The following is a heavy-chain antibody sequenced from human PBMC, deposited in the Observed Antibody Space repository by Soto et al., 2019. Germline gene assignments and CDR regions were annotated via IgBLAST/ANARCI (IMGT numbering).Heavy chain of an antibody. J-gene: IGHJ4*02. Sequence: QVQLVESGGGVVQPGRSLRLSCVASGFTFSDYGMHWVRQAPGKGLEWVAVIWYDGSEKYYADSVKGRFTISRDNSMSKLNLEMNSLRVEDTGVYYCARPSLGNLRIRGCDYWGQGALVTVST. V-gene: IGHV3-33*01. CDR1: GFTFSDYG. CDR3: ARPSLGNLRIRGCDY. D-gene: IGHD5-12*01. CDR2: IWYDGSEK.